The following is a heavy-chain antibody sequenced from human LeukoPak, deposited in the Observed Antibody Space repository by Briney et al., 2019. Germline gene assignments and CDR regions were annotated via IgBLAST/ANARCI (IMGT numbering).Heavy chain of an antibody. CDR3: ARDAGGGFDY. J-gene: IGHJ4*02. D-gene: IGHD2-8*02. CDR2: IKEDGRDK. CDR1: GFTFSRYL. Sequence: GGSLRLSCAASGFTFSRYLMSWVRQAPGKGLEWVASIKEDGRDKYYVDSVKGRFTISKDNAKSSVYLQMNSLRVGDMAVYYCARDAGGGFDYWGQGTRVTVSS. V-gene: IGHV3-7*01.